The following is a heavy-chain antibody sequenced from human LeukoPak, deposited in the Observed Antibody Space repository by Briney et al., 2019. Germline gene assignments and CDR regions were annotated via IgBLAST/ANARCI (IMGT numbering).Heavy chain of an antibody. J-gene: IGHJ4*02. D-gene: IGHD3-10*02. Sequence: ASVKVSCKASGHTFTGYYVYWVRQAPGQGLEWMGWMNPNVGGANFPQKFQGRVTVTSDPAISAAYMELRRVRSDDTAVYYCARGVFGESLESWGQGTLVTVSS. CDR1: GHTFTGYY. CDR3: ARGVFGESLES. CDR2: MNPNVGGA. V-gene: IGHV1-2*02.